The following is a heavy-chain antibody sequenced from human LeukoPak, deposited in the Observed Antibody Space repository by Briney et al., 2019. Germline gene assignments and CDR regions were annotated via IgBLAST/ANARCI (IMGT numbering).Heavy chain of an antibody. CDR1: GGSISSSSYY. CDR2: IYYSGST. J-gene: IGHJ4*02. CDR3: ARSPRAIVVPPGYFDY. D-gene: IGHD2-15*01. V-gene: IGHV4-39*07. Sequence: PSETLSLTCTVSGGSISSSSYYWGWIRQPPGKGLEWIGSIYYSGSTYYNPSLKSRVTISVDTSKNQFSLKLSSVTAADTAMYYCARSPRAIVVPPGYFDYWGQGTLVTVSS.